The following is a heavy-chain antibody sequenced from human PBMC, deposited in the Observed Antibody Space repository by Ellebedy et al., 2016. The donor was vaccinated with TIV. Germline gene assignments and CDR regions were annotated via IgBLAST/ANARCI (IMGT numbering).Heavy chain of an antibody. CDR3: AKDTWFGESDY. CDR2: ISGSGGST. CDR1: GFTFSSYA. Sequence: GESLKISCAASGFTFSSYAMSWVRQAPGKGLEWVSGISGSGGSTYYEDSVKGRFTISRDNSKNTLYLQMNSLRAEDTAVYYCAKDTWFGESDYWGQGTLVTVSS. J-gene: IGHJ4*02. D-gene: IGHD3-10*01. V-gene: IGHV3-23*01.